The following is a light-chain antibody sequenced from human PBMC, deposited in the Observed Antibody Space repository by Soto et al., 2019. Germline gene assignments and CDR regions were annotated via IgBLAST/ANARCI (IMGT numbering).Light chain of an antibody. CDR1: PSVSDY. J-gene: IGKJ1*01. CDR2: DTS. Sequence: EMGLTKSPATLSVSPEESATLSCRARPSVSDYLAWYQHKPGQAPRLLIYDTSTRATGIPARFSGSGSGTEFTLTISSLQSADSAIYYCQQYSSGPPCTFGQGT. CDR3: QQYSSGPPCT. V-gene: IGKV3-15*01.